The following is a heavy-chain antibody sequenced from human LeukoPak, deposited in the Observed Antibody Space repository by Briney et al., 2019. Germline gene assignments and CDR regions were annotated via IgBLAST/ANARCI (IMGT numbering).Heavy chain of an antibody. V-gene: IGHV1-69*05. D-gene: IGHD3-10*01. CDR1: GGTFSSYA. CDR3: ASHVVGESTLFEY. J-gene: IGHJ4*02. CDR2: IIPIFGTA. Sequence: SVNVSCKASGGTFSSYAISWVRQAPGQGLEWMGGIIPIFGTANYAQKFQGRVTITTDKSTSTAYMELSSLRSEDTAVYYCASHVVGESTLFEYWGQGTLVTVSS.